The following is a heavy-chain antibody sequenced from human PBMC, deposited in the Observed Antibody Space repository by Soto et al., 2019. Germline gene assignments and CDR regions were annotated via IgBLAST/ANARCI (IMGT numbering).Heavy chain of an antibody. CDR3: ARVRFIYGDHDVNYYYYGMDV. Sequence: QVQLVQSGVEVKKPGASVKVSCKASGYTFTGYYMHWVRQAPGQGLEWMGWINPNSGGTNYAQKFQGRVTMTRDTSISTAYMELSRLRSDDTAVYYCARVRFIYGDHDVNYYYYGMDVWGQGTTVTVSS. V-gene: IGHV1-2*02. D-gene: IGHD4-17*01. J-gene: IGHJ6*02. CDR1: GYTFTGYY. CDR2: INPNSGGT.